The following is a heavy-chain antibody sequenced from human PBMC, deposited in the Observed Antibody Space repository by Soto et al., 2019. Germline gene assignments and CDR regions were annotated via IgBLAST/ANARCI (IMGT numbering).Heavy chain of an antibody. D-gene: IGHD3-3*01. CDR2: ISSSGSTI. CDR1: GFTFSDYY. J-gene: IGHJ4*02. V-gene: IGHV3-11*01. Sequence: GGSLRLSCAASGFTFSDYYMSWIRQAPGKGLEWVSYISSSGSTIYYADSVKGRFTISRDNAKNSLYLQMNSLRAEDTAVYYCARAPNSIFGVVITIFDYWGQGTLVTVSS. CDR3: ARAPNSIFGVVITIFDY.